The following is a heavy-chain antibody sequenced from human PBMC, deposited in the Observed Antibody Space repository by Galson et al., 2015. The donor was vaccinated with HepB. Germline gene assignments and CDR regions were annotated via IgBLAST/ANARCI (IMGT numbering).Heavy chain of an antibody. CDR3: ARGLVSSGYYGDY. V-gene: IGHV3-53*01. CDR2: IYSGGNT. Sequence: FLRLSCAVSGFSVSSNYMTWVRQAPGKGLECVAHIYSGGNTYYADSVKGRFTVSRDNSKNTLYLQMNSLRAEDAAVYYCARGLVSSGYYGDYWGQGTLVTVSS. D-gene: IGHD3-22*01. CDR1: GFSVSSNY. J-gene: IGHJ4*02.